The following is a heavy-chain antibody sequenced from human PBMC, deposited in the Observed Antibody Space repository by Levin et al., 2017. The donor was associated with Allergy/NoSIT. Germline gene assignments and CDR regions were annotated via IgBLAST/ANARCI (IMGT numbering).Heavy chain of an antibody. D-gene: IGHD6-19*01. CDR3: ARQGAVVSHWFDP. Sequence: SQTLSLTCTVSGGSFSRSSSYWGWIRQPPGKGLEWIGSIYYTGSTYYNPSLKSRVTISADTSNNQFSLKLSSVTAADTAVYYCARQGAVVSHWFDPWGQGTLVTVSS. J-gene: IGHJ5*02. CDR2: IYYTGST. V-gene: IGHV4-39*01. CDR1: GGSFSRSSSY.